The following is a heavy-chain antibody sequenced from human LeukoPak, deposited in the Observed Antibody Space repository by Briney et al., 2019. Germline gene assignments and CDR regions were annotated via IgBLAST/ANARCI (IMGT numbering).Heavy chain of an antibody. D-gene: IGHD6-19*01. CDR2: SSSGSSTI. CDR1: GFTFSTYS. V-gene: IGHV3-48*01. CDR3: ASSSGWAPSDY. J-gene: IGHJ4*02. Sequence: PGGSLRLSCAASGFTFSTYSMNWVRQAPGKGLEWVSYSSSGSSTIYYADSVKGRFTISRDNAMNSLYLQMSSLRAEDTAVYYCASSSGWAPSDYWGQGTLVTVSS.